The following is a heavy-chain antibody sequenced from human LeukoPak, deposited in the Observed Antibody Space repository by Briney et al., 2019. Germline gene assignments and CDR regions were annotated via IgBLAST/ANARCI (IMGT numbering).Heavy chain of an antibody. J-gene: IGHJ4*02. D-gene: IGHD5-18*01. Sequence: GGSLRLSCAASGFTFSSYSMNWVRQAPGKGLEWVSSISSSSSYIYYADSVKGRFTISRDNAKNSLYLQMNSLRAEDTAVYYCARNGGYSYGYDPYYFDYWGQGTLVTVSS. CDR1: GFTFSSYS. CDR3: ARNGGYSYGYDPYYFDY. V-gene: IGHV3-21*01. CDR2: ISSSSSYI.